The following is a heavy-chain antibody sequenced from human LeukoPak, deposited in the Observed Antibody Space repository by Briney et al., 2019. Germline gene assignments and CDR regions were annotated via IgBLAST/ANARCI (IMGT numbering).Heavy chain of an antibody. J-gene: IGHJ4*02. Sequence: SETLSLTCTVSGGSISSYYWSWIRQPPGKGLEWIGYIYTSGSTNYDPSLKSRVTISVDTSKKQFSLKLSSVTAADTAMYYCARGSSGSYTTNFDYWGQGTLVSVSS. CDR2: IYTSGST. CDR3: ARGSSGSYTTNFDY. V-gene: IGHV4-4*09. CDR1: GGSISSYY. D-gene: IGHD1-26*01.